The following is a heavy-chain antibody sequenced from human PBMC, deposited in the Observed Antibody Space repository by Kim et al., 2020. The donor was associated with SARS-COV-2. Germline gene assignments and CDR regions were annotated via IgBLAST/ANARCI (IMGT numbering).Heavy chain of an antibody. D-gene: IGHD6-19*01. V-gene: IGHV1-3*01. CDR2: NT. J-gene: IGHJ4*02. CDR3: TREAVAGSFDY. Sequence: NTKESQTSRARVAITRDTSATTAYLELSGLKSEDTAVYYCTREAVAGSFDYWGQGTLVTVSS.